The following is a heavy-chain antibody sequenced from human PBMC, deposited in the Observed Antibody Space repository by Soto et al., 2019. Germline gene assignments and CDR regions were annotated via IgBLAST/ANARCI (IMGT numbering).Heavy chain of an antibody. V-gene: IGHV4-31*03. CDR1: GGSISSGGYY. Sequence: SETLSLTCTVSGGSISSGGYYWSWIRQHPGKGLEWIGYIYYSGSTYYNPSLKSRVTISVDTSKNQFSLKLSSVTAADTAVYYCARAHYDINGTPFDPWGQGTLVTVAS. D-gene: IGHD1-7*01. CDR3: ARAHYDINGTPFDP. J-gene: IGHJ5*02. CDR2: IYYSGST.